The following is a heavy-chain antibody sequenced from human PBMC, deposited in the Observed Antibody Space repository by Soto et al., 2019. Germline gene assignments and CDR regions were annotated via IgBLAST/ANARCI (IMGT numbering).Heavy chain of an antibody. J-gene: IGHJ5*02. Sequence: QLQLQESGPGLVKPSETLSLTCTVSGGSISSSSYYWGWIRQPPGKGLEWIGSIYYSGSTYYNPSLTIRVTISVDTSKNQFSLKLSSVTAADTAVYYCARHGEQQLVQNWFDPWGQGTLVTVSS. CDR3: ARHGEQQLVQNWFDP. CDR1: GGSISSSSYY. CDR2: IYYSGST. D-gene: IGHD6-13*01. V-gene: IGHV4-39*01.